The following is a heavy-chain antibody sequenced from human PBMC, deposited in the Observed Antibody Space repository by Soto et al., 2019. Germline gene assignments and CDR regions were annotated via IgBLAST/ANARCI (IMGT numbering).Heavy chain of an antibody. J-gene: IGHJ4*02. V-gene: IGHV4-59*01. Sequence: SAETLSLTCTVSGGSISNFYWSWIRQPPGKGLEWIGYISYSGNTNYNPSLKSRVSISVDTSKNQLSLNLTSVTAADTAVYYCARAPMVLSRSYFDSWGQGTTVTV. D-gene: IGHD2-8*01. CDR2: ISYSGNT. CDR3: ARAPMVLSRSYFDS. CDR1: GGSISNFY.